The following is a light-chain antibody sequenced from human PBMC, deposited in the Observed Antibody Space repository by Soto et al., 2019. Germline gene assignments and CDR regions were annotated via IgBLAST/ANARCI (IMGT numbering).Light chain of an antibody. CDR2: AAA. CDR3: QQINSYPFT. V-gene: IGKV1-9*01. CDR1: QSFSDY. Sequence: IALTQSPSSLSASVGDRVTITCRASQSFSDYLALYQQKPGKAPKRLLYAAAILEIGVPSRFSGSGSGTDFTLTISRLQPEDFATYYCQQINSYPFTFGPGDKVDIK. J-gene: IGKJ3*01.